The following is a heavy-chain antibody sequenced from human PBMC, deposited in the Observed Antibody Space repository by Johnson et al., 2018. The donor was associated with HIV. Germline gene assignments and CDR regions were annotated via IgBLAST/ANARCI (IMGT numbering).Heavy chain of an antibody. CDR1: GFTFSSHW. CDR3: TRGYCTHGVCYTKVDAFDI. D-gene: IGHD2-8*01. CDR2: FNSDGTII. V-gene: IGHV3-74*02. Sequence: VQLVESGGGLVQPGGSLRLSCAASGFTFSSHWMHWVRQAPGKGLVWVSLFNSDGTIINYADSLKGRLTISRNNATNTLFLQMNRLRPDDTAVYYCTRGYCTHGVCYTKVDAFDIWGQGTMVTVSS. J-gene: IGHJ3*02.